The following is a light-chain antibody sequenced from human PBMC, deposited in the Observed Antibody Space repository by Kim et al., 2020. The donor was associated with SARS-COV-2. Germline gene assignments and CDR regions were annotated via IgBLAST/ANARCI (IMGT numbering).Light chain of an antibody. V-gene: IGLV6-57*03. CDR3: QSYDSSNWV. CDR1: SGSIASNY. Sequence: GQTVTISGARSSGSIASNYVQWYQQRPGSAPTTVIYEDNQSPSGVPDRFSGSIDSSSNSASLTISGLKTEDEADYYCQSYDSSNWVFGGVTQLTVL. CDR2: EDN. J-gene: IGLJ3*02.